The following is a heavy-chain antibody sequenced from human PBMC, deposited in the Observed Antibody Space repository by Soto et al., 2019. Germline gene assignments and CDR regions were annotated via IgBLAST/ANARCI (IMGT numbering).Heavy chain of an antibody. D-gene: IGHD2-15*01. Sequence: GGSLRLSCAASGFTFDDYAMHWVRQAPGKGLEWVSGISWNSGSIGYADSVKGRFTISRDNAKNSLYLKMNSLRAEDTALYYCAKDHCSGGSCSPFFDYWGQGTLVTVSS. CDR2: ISWNSGSI. CDR1: GFTFDDYA. J-gene: IGHJ4*02. V-gene: IGHV3-9*01. CDR3: AKDHCSGGSCSPFFDY.